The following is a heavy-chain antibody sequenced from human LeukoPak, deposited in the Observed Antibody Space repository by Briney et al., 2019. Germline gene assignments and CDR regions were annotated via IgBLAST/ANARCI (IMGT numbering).Heavy chain of an antibody. CDR3: TTEYYYGSGSAYY. CDR2: IKSKTDGGTT. Sequence: GGSLRLSCAASGFTFSNAWMSWVRQAPGKGLEWVGRIKSKTDGGTTDYAAPGKGRFTISRDDSKNTLYLQMNSLKTEDTAVYYCTTEYYYGSGSAYYWGQGALVTVSS. V-gene: IGHV3-15*01. CDR1: GFTFSNAW. J-gene: IGHJ4*02. D-gene: IGHD3-10*01.